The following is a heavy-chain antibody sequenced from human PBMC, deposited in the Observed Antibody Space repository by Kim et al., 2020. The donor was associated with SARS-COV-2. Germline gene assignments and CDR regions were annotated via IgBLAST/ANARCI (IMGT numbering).Heavy chain of an antibody. V-gene: IGHV3-23*01. J-gene: IGHJ6*03. Sequence: RFTISRDNSKNTLYLQMNSLRAEDTAVYYCAKDGFGSSWYKYYYYYYMDVWGKGTTVTVSS. D-gene: IGHD6-13*01. CDR3: AKDGFGSSWYKYYYYYYMDV.